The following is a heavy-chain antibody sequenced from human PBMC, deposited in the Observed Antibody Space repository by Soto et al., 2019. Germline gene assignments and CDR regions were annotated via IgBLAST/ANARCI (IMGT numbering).Heavy chain of an antibody. D-gene: IGHD3-16*01. V-gene: IGHV1-2*02. Sequence: ASGKGSCKASGYSFTGYYFHWVRQAPGQGREWMGWINPNSGGTYYAQKFQDRVTMTRDTSMSTAYMELRWLTSDDTALYYCARGEKEVWSNYYYSGMDVWGQGTTVTVSS. CDR1: GYSFTGYY. CDR2: INPNSGGT. J-gene: IGHJ6*02. CDR3: ARGEKEVWSNYYYSGMDV.